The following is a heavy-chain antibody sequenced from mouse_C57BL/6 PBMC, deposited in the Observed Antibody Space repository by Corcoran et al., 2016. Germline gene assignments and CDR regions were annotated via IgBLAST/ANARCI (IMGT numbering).Heavy chain of an antibody. CDR1: GYTFTTYG. CDR2: INTYSGVP. CDR3: ARYDYSYYFDY. Sequence: QIQLVQSGPELKKPGETVKISCKASGYTFTTYGMSWVKQAPGKGLKWMGWINTYSGVPTYADDFKGRFAFSLETSASTAYLQINNLKNEDTATYFCARYDYSYYFDYWGQGTTLTVSS. V-gene: IGHV9-3*01. D-gene: IGHD2-4*01. J-gene: IGHJ2*01.